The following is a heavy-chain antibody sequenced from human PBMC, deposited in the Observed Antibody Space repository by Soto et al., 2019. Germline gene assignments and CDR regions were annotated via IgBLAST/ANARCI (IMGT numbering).Heavy chain of an antibody. CDR1: GFIFSGSA. V-gene: IGHV3-73*01. CDR3: ARGQGAARGDYYYHVMDV. J-gene: IGHJ6*02. CDR2: IRSRANNFAT. Sequence: GGSLRLSCAASGFIFSGSAIHWVRQASGKGLEWVGRIRSRANNFATSSAASVKGRFTFSRDDSKNTAYLQMNTLKPEDTAVYYCARGQGAARGDYYYHVMDVWGQGTTVAVSS. D-gene: IGHD2-15*01.